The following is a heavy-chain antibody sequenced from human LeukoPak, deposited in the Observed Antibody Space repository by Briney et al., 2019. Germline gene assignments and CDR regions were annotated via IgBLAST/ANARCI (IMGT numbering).Heavy chain of an antibody. CDR2: ISGSGGST. V-gene: IGHV3-23*01. CDR3: AKEARSYSSGWSYFDY. CDR1: GFTFSSYA. D-gene: IGHD6-19*01. Sequence: PGGSLRLSCAASGFTFSSYAMSWVRQAPGKGLEWVSVISGSGGSTYYADSVKGRFTISSDNSKNTLYLQMNSLRAEDTAVYYCAKEARSYSSGWSYFDYWGQGTLVTVSS. J-gene: IGHJ4*02.